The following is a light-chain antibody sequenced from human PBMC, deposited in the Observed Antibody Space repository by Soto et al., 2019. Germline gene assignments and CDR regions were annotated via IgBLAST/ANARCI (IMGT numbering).Light chain of an antibody. V-gene: IGKV2-28*01. CDR3: MQAVQTPPYT. Sequence: DIVMTQSPLSLPVTPGEPASISCRSSQSLLHSNGYNFLDWYLQKPGQSPQLLIYLGSNRASGVPDRFSGSGSGTDFTLKISRVEAEDVGVYYCMQAVQTPPYTFGQGTKLEIK. CDR2: LGS. CDR1: QSLLHSNGYNF. J-gene: IGKJ2*01.